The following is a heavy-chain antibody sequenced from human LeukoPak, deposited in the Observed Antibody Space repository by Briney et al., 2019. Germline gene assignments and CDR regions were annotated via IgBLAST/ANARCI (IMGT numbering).Heavy chain of an antibody. CDR2: IIPIFGTA. J-gene: IGHJ6*03. CDR1: GGTFSSYA. V-gene: IGHV1-69*01. Sequence: SVKVSCKASGGTFSSYAISWVRQAPGQGLEWMGGIIPIFGTANYAQKFQGRVTITADESTSTAYMELSSLRSEDTAVYYCARDGTNWNHPDDYYMDVWGKGTTVTVSS. CDR3: ARDGTNWNHPDDYYMDV. D-gene: IGHD1-14*01.